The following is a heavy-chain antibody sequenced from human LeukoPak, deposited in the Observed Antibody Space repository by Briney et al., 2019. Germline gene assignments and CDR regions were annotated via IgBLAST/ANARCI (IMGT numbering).Heavy chain of an antibody. Sequence: SETLSLTCTVSGGSISSYYWSWIRQPAGKGLEWIGRIYSTGSTNYNPSLKSRVTISVDRSKNQFSLKLTSVTAADTAVYHCARHMGTVVTGTGGDAFDTWGQGTMVTVSS. CDR2: IYSTGST. D-gene: IGHD2-8*02. CDR1: GGSISSYY. J-gene: IGHJ3*02. V-gene: IGHV4-4*07. CDR3: ARHMGTVVTGTGGDAFDT.